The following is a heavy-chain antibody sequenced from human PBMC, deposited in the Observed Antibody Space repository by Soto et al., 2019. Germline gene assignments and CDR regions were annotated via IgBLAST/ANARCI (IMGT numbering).Heavy chain of an antibody. CDR1: GFTFSSYA. CDR3: AKDIWNTYYDFWSSTDPNWFDP. V-gene: IGHV3-23*01. Sequence: GGSLRLSCAASGFTFSSYAMSWVRQAPGKGLEWVSAISGSGGSTYYADSVKGRFTISRDNSKNTLYLQMNSLRAEDTAVYYCAKDIWNTYYDFWSSTDPNWFDPWGQGTLVTVSS. D-gene: IGHD3-3*01. CDR2: ISGSGGST. J-gene: IGHJ5*02.